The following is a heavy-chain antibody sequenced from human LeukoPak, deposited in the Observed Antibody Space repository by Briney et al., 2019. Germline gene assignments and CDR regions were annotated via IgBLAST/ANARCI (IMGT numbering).Heavy chain of an antibody. V-gene: IGHV3-11*04. Sequence: GGSLRLSCAVSGFPFSVYYMSWIRQAPGKGLEWISYIGLSGYPLDYADSVKGRFTISRDNAKNSLYLEMNRLTAEDTAVYYCARKDFSSGSFNYWGQGTLVTVSS. CDR2: IGLSGYPL. D-gene: IGHD3-22*01. CDR1: GFPFSVYY. J-gene: IGHJ4*02. CDR3: ARKDFSSGSFNY.